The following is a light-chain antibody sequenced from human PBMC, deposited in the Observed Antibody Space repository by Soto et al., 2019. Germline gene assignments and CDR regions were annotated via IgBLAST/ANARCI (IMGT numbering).Light chain of an antibody. J-gene: IGLJ1*01. V-gene: IGLV1-44*01. CDR1: SPNIGTNS. CDR2: NDY. Sequence: QSVLTQPPAASATPGQRVTISCSGSSPNIGTNSVNWCPQLPGSAPKLLIYNDYQRPSGVPDRFSASKSGTSASLAISGLQSEDEADYYCAAWDDSLKAYVFGTGTKLTVL. CDR3: AAWDDSLKAYV.